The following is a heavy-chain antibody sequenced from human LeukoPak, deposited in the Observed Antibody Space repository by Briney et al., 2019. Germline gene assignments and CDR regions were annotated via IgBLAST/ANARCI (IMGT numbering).Heavy chain of an antibody. V-gene: IGHV4-61*02. CDR1: GGSISSGSYY. CDR3: ARLSGRDYYFDY. D-gene: IGHD3-10*01. Sequence: PSQALSLTCTVSGGSISSGSYYWSWIRQPAGKGLEWIGRMFTPGTINYNPSLKSRFTISLDTSKNQFSLKLSSVTAADTAVYYCARLSGRDYYFDYWGQGTLVTVSS. J-gene: IGHJ4*02. CDR2: MFTPGTI.